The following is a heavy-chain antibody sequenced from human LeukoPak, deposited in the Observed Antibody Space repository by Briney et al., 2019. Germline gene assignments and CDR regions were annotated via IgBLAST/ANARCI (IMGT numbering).Heavy chain of an antibody. J-gene: IGHJ5*02. V-gene: IGHV4-34*01. CDR1: GGSFSGYY. D-gene: IGHD3-10*01. CDR3: ARYYYDSGSYGWFDP. CDR2: INHSGST. Sequence: KPSETLSLTCAVYGGSFSGYYWSWIRQPPGKGLEWIGEINHSGSTNYNPSLKSRVTISVDTSKKQFSLKLSSVTAADTAVYYCARYYYDSGSYGWFDPWGQGTLVTVSS.